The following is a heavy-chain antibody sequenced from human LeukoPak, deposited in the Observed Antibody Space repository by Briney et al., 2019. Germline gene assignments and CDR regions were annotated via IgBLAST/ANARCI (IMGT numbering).Heavy chain of an antibody. CDR1: GGSISSGGYY. CDR3: ASRANNWNDEDFDY. D-gene: IGHD1-20*01. CDR2: IYHSGST. J-gene: IGHJ4*02. Sequence: SETLSLTCTVSGGSISSGGYYWSWIRQPPGKGLEWIGYIYHSGSTYYNPSLKSRVTISVDRSKNQFSLKLSSVTAADTAVYYCASRANNWNDEDFDYWGQGTLVTVSS. V-gene: IGHV4-30-2*01.